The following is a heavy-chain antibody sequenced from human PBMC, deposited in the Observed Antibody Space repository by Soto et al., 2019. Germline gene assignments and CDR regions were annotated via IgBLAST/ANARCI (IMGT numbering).Heavy chain of an antibody. D-gene: IGHD3-9*01. CDR3: ARTTGFYDILTGYSSHFDD. V-gene: IGHV4-30-2*02. CDR2: IYHSGST. J-gene: IGHJ4*02. CDR1: GGSISSGGYS. Sequence: SETLSLTCAVSGGSISSGGYSWSWIRQPPGKGLEWIGYIYHSGSTYYNPSLKSRVTISVDRSKNQFSLKLSSVTAADTAVYYCARTTGFYDILTGYSSHFDDWGQGTLVTVSS.